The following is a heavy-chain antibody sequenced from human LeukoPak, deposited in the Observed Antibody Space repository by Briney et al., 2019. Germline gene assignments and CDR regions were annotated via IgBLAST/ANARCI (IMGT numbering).Heavy chain of an antibody. D-gene: IGHD3-22*01. CDR2: FYVGGYT. CDR3: ARDGSPHTSGYYRFGGFDC. V-gene: IGHV3-66*01. Sequence: GRSLRLSCAASGFTVSSSYMSWVRQAPGKGLEWVSLFYVGGYTLYADSVKGRFTISRDNSKNTLYLQMNSLRAEDTAVYYCARDGSPHTSGYYRFGGFDCWGQGTLVTVSS. J-gene: IGHJ4*02. CDR1: GFTVSSSY.